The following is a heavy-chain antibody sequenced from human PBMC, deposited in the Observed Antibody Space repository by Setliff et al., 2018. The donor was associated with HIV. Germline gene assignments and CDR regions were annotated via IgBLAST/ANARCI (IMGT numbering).Heavy chain of an antibody. CDR1: GASINSGYDY. J-gene: IGHJ4*02. CDR2: IYNSAST. D-gene: IGHD3-3*01. Sequence: SETLSLTCTVSGASINSGYDYWVWIRQPPGKGLQWIGSIYNSASTYYSPSLKRRVIMSVDTSKNRFSLRLSSLSAADTAVYYCARTSYNFWGGPDSWGQGTLVTVSS. CDR3: ARTSYNFWGGPDS. V-gene: IGHV4-39*02.